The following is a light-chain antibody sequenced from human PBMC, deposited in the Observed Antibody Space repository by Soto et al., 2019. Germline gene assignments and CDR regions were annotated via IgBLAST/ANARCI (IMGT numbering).Light chain of an antibody. CDR3: QQLNSYPVT. CDR1: QGLSSD. CDR2: AAS. V-gene: IGKV1-9*01. Sequence: DIQLTQSPSFLSASVGDRVTITCRASQGLSSDLAWYQQKPGKAPKLLIYAASTLQSGVPSRFSVSGSGTEFSLTLSSLQPEDFATYYCQQLNSYPVTFGQGKRLEMK. J-gene: IGKJ5*01.